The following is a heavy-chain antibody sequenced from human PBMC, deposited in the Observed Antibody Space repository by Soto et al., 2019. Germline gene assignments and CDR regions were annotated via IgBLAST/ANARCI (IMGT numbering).Heavy chain of an antibody. CDR3: ARGRDYYGSGSPSYYYGMDV. D-gene: IGHD3-10*01. CDR2: INHSGST. CDR1: GGSLSGYY. J-gene: IGHJ6*02. Sequence: SETLSLTCAVYGGSLSGYYWSWIRQPPGKGLEWIGEINHSGSTNYNPSLKSRVTISVDTSKNQFSLKLSSVTAADTAVYYCARGRDYYGSGSPSYYYGMDVWGQGTTVTVSS. V-gene: IGHV4-34*01.